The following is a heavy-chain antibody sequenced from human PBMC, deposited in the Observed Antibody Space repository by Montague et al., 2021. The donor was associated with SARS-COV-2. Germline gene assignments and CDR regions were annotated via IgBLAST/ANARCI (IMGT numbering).Heavy chain of an antibody. D-gene: IGHD3-3*01. Sequence: SETLSLTCTVSGGPISSSSYFWGWIRQPPGKGLEWIGSIYYSGSTYYNPSLKSRVTTSVDTSKNQFSLKLSSVTAADTAVFYCARKTSRGLTIFGVVTASYCFDYWGQGTLVTVSS. CDR3: ARKTSRGLTIFGVVTASYCFDY. CDR1: GGPISSSSYF. V-gene: IGHV4-39*01. J-gene: IGHJ4*02. CDR2: IYYSGST.